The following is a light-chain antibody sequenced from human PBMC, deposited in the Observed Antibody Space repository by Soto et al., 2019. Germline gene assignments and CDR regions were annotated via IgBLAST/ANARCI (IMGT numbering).Light chain of an antibody. CDR1: QSVRSSY. V-gene: IGKV3-20*01. CDR2: GAS. J-gene: IGKJ1*01. Sequence: ESVLTQSPGTLSLSPGERATLSCRASQSVRSSYLAWYQQKPGQPPRLLIYGASSRATGIPDRFSGSGSGTDFTLTISRLESEDFAVYYCQQYGSSRTFGQGTKVEIK. CDR3: QQYGSSRT.